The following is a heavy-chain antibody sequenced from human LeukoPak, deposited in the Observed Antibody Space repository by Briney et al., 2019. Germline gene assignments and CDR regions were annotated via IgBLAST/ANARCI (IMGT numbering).Heavy chain of an antibody. D-gene: IGHD2-15*01. CDR2: ICYSGST. CDR3: AIRVADFDY. J-gene: IGHJ4*02. V-gene: IGHV4-59*08. CDR1: GGSISRYY. Sequence: SETLSLTCTVSGGSISRYYWSWIRQPPGKGLEWVGYICYSGSTNYNPSLKSRVTISVDTSKNQFSLKLSSVTAAYTAVYYCAIRVADFDYWGQGTLVTVSS.